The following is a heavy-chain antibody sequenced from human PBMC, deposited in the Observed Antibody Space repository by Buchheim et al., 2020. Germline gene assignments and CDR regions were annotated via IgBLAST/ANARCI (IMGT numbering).Heavy chain of an antibody. CDR3: AKDFLLAGYSSGWYFDY. CDR2: ISYDGSNK. CDR1: GFTFSSYG. V-gene: IGHV3-30*18. D-gene: IGHD6-19*01. J-gene: IGHJ4*02. Sequence: QVQLVESGGGVVQPGRSLRLSCAASGFTFSSYGMHWVRQAPGKGLEWVAVISYDGSNKYYADSVKGRFTISGDNSKNTLYLQMNSLRAEDTAVYYCAKDFLLAGYSSGWYFDYWGQGTL.